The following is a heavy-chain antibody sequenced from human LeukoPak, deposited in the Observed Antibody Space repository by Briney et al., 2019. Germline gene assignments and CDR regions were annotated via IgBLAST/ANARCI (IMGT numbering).Heavy chain of an antibody. CDR2: ISAYNGNT. CDR3: ARTIRYSSGWSLTD. CDR1: GYTFTSYG. V-gene: IGHV1-18*01. J-gene: IGHJ4*02. D-gene: IGHD6-19*01. Sequence: GASVKVSCKASGYTFTSYGISWVRQAPGQGLEWRGWISAYNGNTNYAQKLQGRVTMTTDTSTSTAYMELRSLRSDDTAVYYCARTIRYSSGWSLTDWGQGTLVTVSS.